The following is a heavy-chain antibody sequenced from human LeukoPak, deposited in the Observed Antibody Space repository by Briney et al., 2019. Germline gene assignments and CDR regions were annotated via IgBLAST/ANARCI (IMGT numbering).Heavy chain of an antibody. CDR2: MWYDRSRE. D-gene: IGHD1-26*01. Sequence: GGSLRLSCAASGFILSTHGMHWVRQAPGKGLEWVAGMWYDRSREDYADSVKGRFTISRDMSKNTLNLQMNSLRVEDTAMFYCARDLSFGSLDFRGQGTLVTVSS. CDR3: ARDLSFGSLDF. J-gene: IGHJ4*02. CDR1: GFILSTHG. V-gene: IGHV3-33*01.